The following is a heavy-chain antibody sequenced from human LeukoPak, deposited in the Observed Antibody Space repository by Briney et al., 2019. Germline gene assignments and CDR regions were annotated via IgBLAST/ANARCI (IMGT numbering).Heavy chain of an antibody. V-gene: IGHV3-23*01. CDR1: GFTFSSYT. CDR2: ITTSDGNT. J-gene: IGHJ4*02. D-gene: IGHD7-27*01. CDR3: AKDGGLWVSAHWGDS. Sequence: GGSLRLSCAASGFTFSSYTMSWVRQAPGKGLEWVSTITTSDGNTYSADSVKGRFTVSRDNSKNTLFLQMNSLRAEDTAVYYCAKDGGLWVSAHWGDSWGRGTLVTVSS.